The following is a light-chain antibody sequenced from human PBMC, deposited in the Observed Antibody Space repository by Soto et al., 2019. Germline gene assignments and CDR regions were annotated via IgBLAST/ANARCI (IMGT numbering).Light chain of an antibody. CDR2: DAS. CDR3: QQRSNWPPTWT. Sequence: EIVLTQSPATLSLSPGERCTRSCMSSQSVSSYLAWYQQKPGQAPRLLIYDASNRATGIPARFSGSGSGTDFTLTISSLEPEDFAVYYCQQRSNWPPTWTFGQGTKVDIK. V-gene: IGKV3-11*01. J-gene: IGKJ1*01. CDR1: QSVSSY.